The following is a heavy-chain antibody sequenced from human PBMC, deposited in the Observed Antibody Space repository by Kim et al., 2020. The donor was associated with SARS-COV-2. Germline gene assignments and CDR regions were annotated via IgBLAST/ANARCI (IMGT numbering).Heavy chain of an antibody. CDR3: ARGGGKQQLVHH. J-gene: IGHJ4*02. V-gene: IGHV3-74*01. Sequence: TDADSVKGRFTISRDNAKNTVYLQMNSLRAEDTAVYYCARGGGKQQLVHHWGQGTLVTVSS. D-gene: IGHD6-13*01.